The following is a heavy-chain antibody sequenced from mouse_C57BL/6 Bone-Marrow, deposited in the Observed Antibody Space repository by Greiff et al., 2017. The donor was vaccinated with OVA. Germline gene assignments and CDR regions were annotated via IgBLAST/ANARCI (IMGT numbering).Heavy chain of an antibody. D-gene: IGHD1-1*01. Sequence: QVQLQQSGPELVKPGASVKISCKASGYAFSSSWMNWVKQRPGKGLEWIGRIYPGDGDTNYNGKFKGKATLTADKSSSTAYMQLSSLTSEDSAVYFCARAHYYGSSYDWGQGTTLTVSS. V-gene: IGHV1-82*01. CDR2: IYPGDGDT. J-gene: IGHJ2*01. CDR3: ARAHYYGSSYD. CDR1: GYAFSSSW.